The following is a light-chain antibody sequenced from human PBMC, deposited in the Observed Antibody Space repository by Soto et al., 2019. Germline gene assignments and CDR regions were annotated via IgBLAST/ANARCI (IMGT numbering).Light chain of an antibody. Sequence: EIVLTQSPGTLSLSPGERATLSCRASQSVSSSFLAWYQQKPGQAPRLLIYGASSRATGIPDRFSGSGPGTDFTLTINRLEPEDFAVYYCQQYGSSPWTFGQGTKVEIK. V-gene: IGKV3-20*01. J-gene: IGKJ1*01. CDR3: QQYGSSPWT. CDR1: QSVSSSF. CDR2: GAS.